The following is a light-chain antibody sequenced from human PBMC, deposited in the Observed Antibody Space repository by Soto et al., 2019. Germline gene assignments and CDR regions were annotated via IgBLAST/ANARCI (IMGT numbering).Light chain of an antibody. V-gene: IGKV3-20*01. CDR3: QQYGSSPLFT. CDR1: QSVSSSY. Sequence: ELVSTQSPGTLSLSPGERATLSCRASQSVSSSYLAWYQQKPGQAPRLLIYGASSRATGIPDRFSGSGSGTDFTLTISRLEPEDFTVYYCQQYGSSPLFTFGPGTKVDI. J-gene: IGKJ3*01. CDR2: GAS.